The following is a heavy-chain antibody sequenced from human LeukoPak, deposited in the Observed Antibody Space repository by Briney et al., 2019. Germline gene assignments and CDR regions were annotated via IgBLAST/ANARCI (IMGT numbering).Heavy chain of an antibody. D-gene: IGHD3-22*01. CDR1: GGSISSSSYY. Sequence: SETLSLTCTVSGGSISSSSYYWGWIRQPPGKGLEWIGSIYYSGSTYYNPSLKSRVTISVDTSKNQFSLKLSSVTAADTAVYYCASLYYYDSSGYGALDIWGQGTMVTVSS. CDR2: IYYSGST. J-gene: IGHJ3*02. CDR3: ASLYYYDSSGYGALDI. V-gene: IGHV4-39*01.